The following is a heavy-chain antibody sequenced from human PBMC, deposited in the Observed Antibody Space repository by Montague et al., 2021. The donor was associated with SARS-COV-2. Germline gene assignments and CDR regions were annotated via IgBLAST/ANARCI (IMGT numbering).Heavy chain of an antibody. D-gene: IGHD5-18*01. Sequence: SLRLSCAASGFTFSAYSMHWVRQAPGQGLEWVASVSSDGTTPNYADSVNGRFTISRDNAQDTLFLHMNSLTAEDTAVYFCERVKTGSYVSFDYWGQGTLVTVSS. CDR3: ERVKTGSYVSFDY. V-gene: IGHV3-30*04. J-gene: IGHJ4*02. CDR2: VSSDGTTP. CDR1: GFTFSAYS.